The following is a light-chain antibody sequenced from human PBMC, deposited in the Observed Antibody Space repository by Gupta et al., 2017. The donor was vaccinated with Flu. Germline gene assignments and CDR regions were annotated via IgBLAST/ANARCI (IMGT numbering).Light chain of an antibody. Sequence: GTLYLSPGERATRSCRARQSVRSRYLAWYQQKPGQPPRLLIYGTSRRATGVPDRFSGSGSGTXFTLTIXRREPEDFAVYYCQHERSSPITFGXGTKVDIK. CDR3: QHERSSPIT. J-gene: IGKJ4*01. CDR2: GTS. CDR1: QSVRSRY. V-gene: IGKV3-20*01.